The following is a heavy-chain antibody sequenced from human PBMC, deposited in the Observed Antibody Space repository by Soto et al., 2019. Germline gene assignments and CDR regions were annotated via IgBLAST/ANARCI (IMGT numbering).Heavy chain of an antibody. CDR3: ARARSITIFGVVIGWFDP. Sequence: ASVKVSCKASGYTFTSYYMHWVRQAPGQGLEWMGIINPSGGSTSYAQKFQGRVTMTRDTSTSTVYMELSSLRSEDTAVYYCARARSITIFGVVIGWFDPWGQGTLLTVSS. CDR1: GYTFTSYY. CDR2: INPSGGST. D-gene: IGHD3-3*01. J-gene: IGHJ5*02. V-gene: IGHV1-46*01.